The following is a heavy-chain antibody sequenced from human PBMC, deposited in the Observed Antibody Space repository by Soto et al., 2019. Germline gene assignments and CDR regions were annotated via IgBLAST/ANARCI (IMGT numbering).Heavy chain of an antibody. CDR2: IYHSGST. Sequence: SETLSLTCAVSGGSISSGGYSWSWIRQPPGKGLEWIGYIYHSGSTYYNPSLKSRVTISVDRSKNQFSLKLSSVTAADTAVYYCARAKSTVTTLRYFHYWGQGTLVTVSS. V-gene: IGHV4-30-2*01. J-gene: IGHJ4*02. CDR1: GGSISSGGYS. CDR3: ARAKSTVTTLRYFHY. D-gene: IGHD4-4*01.